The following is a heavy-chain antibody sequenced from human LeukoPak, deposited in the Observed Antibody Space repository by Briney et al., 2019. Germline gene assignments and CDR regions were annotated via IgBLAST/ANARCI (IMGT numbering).Heavy chain of an antibody. J-gene: IGHJ3*02. Sequence: PGGSLRLSCAASGFTFSSYWMHWVRQAPGKGLVWVSRINSDGSSTSYADSVKGRFTISRDNAKNTLYLQMNSLRAEDTAVYYCAKSRFGGPHSSAFDIWGQGTMVTVSS. CDR1: GFTFSSYW. CDR3: AKSRFGGPHSSAFDI. V-gene: IGHV3-74*01. D-gene: IGHD3-10*01. CDR2: INSDGSST.